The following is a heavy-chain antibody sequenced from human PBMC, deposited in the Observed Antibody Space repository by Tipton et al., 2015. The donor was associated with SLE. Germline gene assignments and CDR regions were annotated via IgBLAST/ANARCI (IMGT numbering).Heavy chain of an antibody. V-gene: IGHV4-30-2*01. D-gene: IGHD3-9*01. CDR3: ARHADYFEWPHEWYFDL. Sequence: TLSLTCTVSDGSISSSGYYWGWIRQPPGKGLEWIGYIYHSGSTYYNPSLKSRVTISVDRSKNQFSLKLSSVTAADTAVYYCARHADYFEWPHEWYFDLWGRGTLVTVSS. CDR2: IYHSGST. CDR1: DGSISSSGYY. J-gene: IGHJ2*01.